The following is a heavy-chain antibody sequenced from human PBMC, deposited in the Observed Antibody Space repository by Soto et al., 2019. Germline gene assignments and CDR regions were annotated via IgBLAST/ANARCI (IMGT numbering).Heavy chain of an antibody. Sequence: QVQLVQSGAEVKKPGASVKVSCKTSGYTCTSYAMHWVRQAPGQRLEWMGWINAGNGNTKYSQKFQGRVTITIDTSASTAYMELSSLRSEDTAIYYCARDLGGWPDYWGQGTLVTVSS. CDR1: GYTCTSYA. J-gene: IGHJ4*02. V-gene: IGHV1-3*01. CDR3: ARDLGGWPDY. CDR2: INAGNGNT. D-gene: IGHD6-19*01.